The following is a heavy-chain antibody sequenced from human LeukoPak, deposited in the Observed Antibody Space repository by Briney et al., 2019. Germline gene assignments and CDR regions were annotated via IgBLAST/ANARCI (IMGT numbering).Heavy chain of an antibody. J-gene: IGHJ3*02. V-gene: IGHV4-30-4*01. CDR2: IYYSGST. D-gene: IGHD3-10*01. Sequence: PSETLSLTCTVSGGSISSGDYYWSWIRQPPGKGLEWIGYIYYSGSTYYNPSLKSRVTISVDTSKNQFSLKLSSVTAAGTAVYYCARYRHVLLWFGELPNDAFDIWGQGTMVTVSS. CDR3: ARYRHVLLWFGELPNDAFDI. CDR1: GGSISSGDYY.